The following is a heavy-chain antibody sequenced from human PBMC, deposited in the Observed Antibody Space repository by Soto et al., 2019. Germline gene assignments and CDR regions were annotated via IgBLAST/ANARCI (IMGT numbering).Heavy chain of an antibody. CDR2: IYYSGST. V-gene: IGHV4-59*08. CDR1: GGSISSYY. J-gene: IGHJ4*02. CDR3: ARHLAIRDGPFDY. D-gene: IGHD3-9*01. Sequence: SETLSLTCTVSGGSISSYYWSWIRQPPGKGLEWIGYIYYSGSTNYNPSLKSRVTISVDTSKNQFSLKLSSVTAADTAVYYCARHLAIRDGPFDYWGQGTLVTVSS.